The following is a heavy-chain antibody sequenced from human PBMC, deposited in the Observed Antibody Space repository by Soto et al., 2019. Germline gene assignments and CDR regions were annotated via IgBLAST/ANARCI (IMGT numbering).Heavy chain of an antibody. CDR3: ARALGDYGDC. V-gene: IGHV3-30-3*01. CDR2: ISYDGSNK. D-gene: IGHD4-17*01. Sequence: QRLSCAASGFTFSSYAMHWVRQAPGKGLEWVAVISYDGSNKYYADSVKGRFTISRDNSKNTLYLQMNSLRVEDTAVYYCARALGDYGDCWGQGXLVTVYS. CDR1: GFTFSSYA. J-gene: IGHJ4*02.